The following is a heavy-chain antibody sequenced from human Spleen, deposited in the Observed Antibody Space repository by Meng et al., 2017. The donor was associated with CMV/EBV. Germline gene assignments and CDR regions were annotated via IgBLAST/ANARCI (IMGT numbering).Heavy chain of an antibody. J-gene: IGHJ4*02. V-gene: IGHV3-NL1*01. Sequence: GESLKISCAASGFTFSSYAMHWVRQAPGKGLEWVSVIYSGGNTYSVDSVKGRFTISRDNSKNTLYLQMNSLRAEDTAVYYCARDPRDTSGWYYFGYWGQGTLVTVSS. CDR1: GFTFSSYA. CDR2: IYSGGNT. CDR3: ARDPRDTSGWYYFGY. D-gene: IGHD6-19*01.